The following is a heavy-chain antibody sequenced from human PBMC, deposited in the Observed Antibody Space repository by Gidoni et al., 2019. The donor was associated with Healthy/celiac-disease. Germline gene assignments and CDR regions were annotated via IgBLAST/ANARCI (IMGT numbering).Heavy chain of an antibody. CDR2: IKQDGSEK. D-gene: IGHD6-13*01. CDR3: ARVEYSSSWVRWGTYYFDY. CDR1: GCTFSSYW. Sequence: EVQLVESGGGLVQPGGSLRLSCAASGCTFSSYWMSWVRQAPGKGLEWVANIKQDGSEKYYVDSVKGRFTISRDNAKNSLYLQMNSLRAEDTAVYYCARVEYSSSWVRWGTYYFDYWGQGTLVTVSS. J-gene: IGHJ4*02. V-gene: IGHV3-7*03.